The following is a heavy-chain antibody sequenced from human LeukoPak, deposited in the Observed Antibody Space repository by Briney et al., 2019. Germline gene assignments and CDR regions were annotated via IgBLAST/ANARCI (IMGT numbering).Heavy chain of an antibody. CDR2: ISAYNGNT. D-gene: IGHD3-22*01. V-gene: IGHV1-18*01. J-gene: IGHJ5*02. Sequence: GASVKVSYKASGYTFTSYGISWVRQAPGQGLEWMGWISAYNGNTNYAQKLQGRVTMTTDTSTSTAYMELRSLRSYDPAVYYCARDNRVGGYYYDSSGYSWGQGTLVTVSS. CDR3: ARDNRVGGYYYDSSGYS. CDR1: GYTFTSYG.